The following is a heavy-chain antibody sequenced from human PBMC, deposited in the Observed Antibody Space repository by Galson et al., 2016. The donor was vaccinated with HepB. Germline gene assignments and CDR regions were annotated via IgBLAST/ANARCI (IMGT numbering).Heavy chain of an antibody. Sequence: SVKVSCKVSGYTLSELSMHWVRQAPGKGLEWMGGFEFEDGETVYAQNFEGRVTMTADTSTDTAYMEMSSLRSDDTAVYYCATDRVGFCSGGSCLTWFDPWGQGTLVSVSS. CDR1: GYTLSELS. CDR3: ATDRVGFCSGGSCLTWFDP. V-gene: IGHV1-24*01. J-gene: IGHJ5*02. D-gene: IGHD2-15*01. CDR2: FEFEDGET.